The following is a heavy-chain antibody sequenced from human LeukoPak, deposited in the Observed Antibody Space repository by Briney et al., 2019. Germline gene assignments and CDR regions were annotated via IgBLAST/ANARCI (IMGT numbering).Heavy chain of an antibody. CDR1: GGSISSYY. D-gene: IGHD3-10*01. V-gene: IGHV4-4*07. CDR2: IYSSGST. CDR3: ARTSARGAQFDY. Sequence: SETLSLTCSVSGGSISSYYWSWIRQPAGKGLEWIGRIYSSGSTNYNPSLKTRVTMSLDTFKNQFSLNLTTVTAADTAVYYCARTSARGAQFDYWGQGTLVTVSS. J-gene: IGHJ4*02.